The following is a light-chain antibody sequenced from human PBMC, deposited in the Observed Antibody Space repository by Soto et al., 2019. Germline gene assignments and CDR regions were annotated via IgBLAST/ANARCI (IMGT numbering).Light chain of an antibody. CDR2: ENN. CDR1: GSNIGNNY. V-gene: IGLV1-51*02. Sequence: QSVLTQPPSVSAAPGQKVTISCSGSGSNIGNNYVSWYQQLPGTAPKLLIYENNKRPSGIPDRFSGSKSGTSATLGITGLQTGDEADYYCGTWDSSLSAVVFGGGTKRTVL. CDR3: GTWDSSLSAVV. J-gene: IGLJ2*01.